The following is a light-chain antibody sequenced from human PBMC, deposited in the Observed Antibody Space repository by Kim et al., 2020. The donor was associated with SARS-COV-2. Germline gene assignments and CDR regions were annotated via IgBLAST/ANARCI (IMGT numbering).Light chain of an antibody. CDR2: DVS. V-gene: IGLV2-14*03. CDR3: CSYTTRSTLL. CDR1: SRDVGAYNY. J-gene: IGLJ3*02. Sequence: GQSITISCPGTSRDVGAYNYVSWYQQHPGNPPKVIIYDVSHRPSVVSNRFSGSTSGNTASLTISGLQADDAADYYCCSYTTRSTLLFGEGTQLTVL.